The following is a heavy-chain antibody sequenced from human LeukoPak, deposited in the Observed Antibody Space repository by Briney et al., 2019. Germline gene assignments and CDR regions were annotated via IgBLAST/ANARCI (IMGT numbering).Heavy chain of an antibody. J-gene: IGHJ4*02. Sequence: PSETLSLTCTVSGGSITNYYWSWIPHPPGKGLEWIGFSYYNGNTNYNPSLKSRVTISVDMSKNQFSLSLRSVTAADTAVYYCARDPNYYYDSSESDYWGQGTLVTVSS. V-gene: IGHV4-59*01. CDR1: GGSITNYY. CDR3: ARDPNYYYDSSESDY. D-gene: IGHD3-22*01. CDR2: SYYNGNT.